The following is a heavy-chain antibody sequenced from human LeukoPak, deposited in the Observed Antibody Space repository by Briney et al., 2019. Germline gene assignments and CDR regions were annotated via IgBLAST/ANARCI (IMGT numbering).Heavy chain of an antibody. V-gene: IGHV3-33*01. J-gene: IGHJ4*02. CDR1: GFTFSSYG. CDR2: IWYDGSNK. CDR3: ARGQYHGSGSLDY. Sequence: GRSLRLSCAASGFTFSSYGMHWVRQAPGKGLEWVAVIWYDGSNKHYADSVKGRFTISRDNSKNTLYLQMNSLRAEDTAVYYCARGQYHGSGSLDYWGQGTLVTVSS. D-gene: IGHD3-10*01.